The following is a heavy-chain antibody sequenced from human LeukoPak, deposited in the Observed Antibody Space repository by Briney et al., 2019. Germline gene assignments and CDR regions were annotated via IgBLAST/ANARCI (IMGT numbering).Heavy chain of an antibody. CDR3: AKEALLWFGEGDAFDL. D-gene: IGHD3-10*01. Sequence: PGRSLRLSCAASGFTFSSYGMHWVRQAPGKGLEWVAVISYDGSNKYYADSVKGRFTISRDNSKNTLYLQMNSLRAEDTAVYYCAKEALLWFGEGDAFDLWGQGTMVTVSS. J-gene: IGHJ3*01. V-gene: IGHV3-30*18. CDR1: GFTFSSYG. CDR2: ISYDGSNK.